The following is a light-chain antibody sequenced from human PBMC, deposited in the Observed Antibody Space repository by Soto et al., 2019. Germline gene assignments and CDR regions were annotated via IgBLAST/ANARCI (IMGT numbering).Light chain of an antibody. CDR3: QQANSFPIT. V-gene: IGKV1-39*01. CDR2: AAS. J-gene: IGKJ5*01. CDR1: QSIRYY. Sequence: DIHMTQSPSSLSASVGDRVTITCRASQSIRYYLNWYQHKPGTAPDLLIYAASSLQSGVPSRFSGSESGTDFTLTISSLQPEDCAIYFCQQANSFPITFGQGTRLEIK.